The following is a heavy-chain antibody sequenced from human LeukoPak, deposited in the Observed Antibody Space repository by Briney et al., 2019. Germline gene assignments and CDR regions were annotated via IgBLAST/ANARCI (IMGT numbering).Heavy chain of an antibody. D-gene: IGHD3-9*01. CDR3: ARGRYFDWSYYFDY. CDR1: GGSFSGYY. V-gene: IGHV4-34*01. CDR2: INHSGST. Sequence: SETLSLTCAVYGGSFSGYYWSWIRQPPGKGLEWIGEINHSGSTNYNPSLKSRVTISVDTSKNQFSLKLSSVTAADTAVYYCARGRYFDWSYYFDYWGQGTLVTVSS. J-gene: IGHJ4*02.